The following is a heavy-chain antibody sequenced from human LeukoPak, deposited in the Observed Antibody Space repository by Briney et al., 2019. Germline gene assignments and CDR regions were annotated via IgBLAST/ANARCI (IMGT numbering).Heavy chain of an antibody. CDR2: VYYTGRT. V-gene: IGHV4-59*08. Sequence: SETLSLTCSVSDGSTTGYYWSWIRQPPGKGLEWIAYVYYTGRTLYNPSLESRVTISVDTSKTQFSLTVTSVTAADTAVYYCARHMSVSYDAFDLWGRGTTVTVSS. CDR1: DGSTTGYY. J-gene: IGHJ3*01. CDR3: ARHMSVSYDAFDL. D-gene: IGHD3-10*01.